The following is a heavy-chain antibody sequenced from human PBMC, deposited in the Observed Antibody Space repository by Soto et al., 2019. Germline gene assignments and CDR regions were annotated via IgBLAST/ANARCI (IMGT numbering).Heavy chain of an antibody. CDR3: ARGGGIVVVPAAPKPYNWFDP. CDR2: IIPIFGTA. V-gene: IGHV1-69*13. J-gene: IGHJ5*02. Sequence: SLKVSCKASGGTFSSYAISRVRQAPGQGLEWMGGIIPIFGTANYAQKFQGRVTITADESTSTAYMELSSLRSEDTAVYYCARGGGIVVVPAAPKPYNWFDPWGQGTLVTVSS. D-gene: IGHD2-2*01. CDR1: GGTFSSYA.